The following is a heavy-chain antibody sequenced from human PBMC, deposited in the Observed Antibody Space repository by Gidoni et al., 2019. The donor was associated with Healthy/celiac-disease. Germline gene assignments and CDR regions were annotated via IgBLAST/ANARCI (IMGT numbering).Heavy chain of an antibody. CDR1: GFTFSRYG. Sequence: QVQLLESGVGVVQPGRSLSLSCAASGFTFSRYGLHWVRQAPGKGLEWVAVIWYDGSNKYYADAVKGRFTISRDNSKNTLYLQMNSLRAEDTAVYYCARGSGSSSWSYYYYYGMDVWGQGTTVTVSS. D-gene: IGHD6-13*01. J-gene: IGHJ6*02. V-gene: IGHV3-33*01. CDR3: ARGSGSSSWSYYYYYGMDV. CDR2: IWYDGSNK.